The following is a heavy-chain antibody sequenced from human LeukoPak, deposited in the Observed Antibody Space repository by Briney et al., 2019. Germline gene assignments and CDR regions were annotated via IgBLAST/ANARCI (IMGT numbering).Heavy chain of an antibody. V-gene: IGHV3-23*01. J-gene: IGHJ4*02. CDR3: AKHGSGSLFYFDY. CDR2: ISGTGYNT. Sequence: SGGSLRLSCAASGFTFSGAWMSWVRQAPGKGLEWVSGISGTGYNTYYADSVKGRFTISRDNSKNTLYLQMNSLGAEDTAVYYCAKHGSGSLFYFDYWGQRTLVTVSS. CDR1: GFTFSGAW. D-gene: IGHD3-10*01.